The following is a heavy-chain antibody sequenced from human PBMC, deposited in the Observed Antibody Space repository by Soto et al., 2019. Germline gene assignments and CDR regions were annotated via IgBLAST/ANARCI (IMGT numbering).Heavy chain of an antibody. D-gene: IGHD3-16*01. CDR2: IIPMFGTP. CDR3: ATLNGMDV. Sequence: GASVKVSCKASGVTFNRQDMRWVRQAPGQGLEWMGGIIPMFGTPHYAEKFQDRVTITRDRSMSTAYMELSSLRSEDTAMYYCATLNGMDVWGQGTTVTVSS. J-gene: IGHJ6*02. CDR1: GVTFNRQD. V-gene: IGHV1-69*05.